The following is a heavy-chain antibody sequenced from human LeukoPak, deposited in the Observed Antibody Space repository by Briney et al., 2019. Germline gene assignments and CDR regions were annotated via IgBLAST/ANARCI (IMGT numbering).Heavy chain of an antibody. D-gene: IGHD3-10*01. CDR3: AQYIRQSGTYYFDY. J-gene: IGHJ4*02. V-gene: IGHV4-59*01. CDR1: GGSISPYY. CDR2: IYYNGDI. Sequence: SETLSLTCTVSGGSISPYYWSWIRQSPGKGLEWIGYIYYNGDINYNPSLKSRVTISLDSSKNQFSLKLSSVTAADTAVYYCAQYIRQSGTYYFDYWGQGTLVTVSS.